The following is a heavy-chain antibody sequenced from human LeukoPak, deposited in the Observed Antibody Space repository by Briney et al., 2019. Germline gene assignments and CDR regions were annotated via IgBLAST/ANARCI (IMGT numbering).Heavy chain of an antibody. CDR3: SVMHRYYDGSGYWVQ. CDR2: IRTNGRST. Sequence: GGSLRLSCEAAGLTFSSYAISWVRQAPGKGLEWVSGIRTNGRSTSYADSVKGRLTICRDNRRHIVYMEMNSMRAEDTAVYYCSVMHRYYDGSGYWVQGGQGTVVTVSS. V-gene: IGHV3-23*01. J-gene: IGHJ4*02. D-gene: IGHD3-22*01. CDR1: GLTFSSYA.